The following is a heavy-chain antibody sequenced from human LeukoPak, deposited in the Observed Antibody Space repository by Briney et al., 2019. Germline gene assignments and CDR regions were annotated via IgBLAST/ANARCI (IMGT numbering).Heavy chain of an antibody. V-gene: IGHV3-7*03. CDR1: GFTFTTYW. CDR2: MKPDGSEI. J-gene: IGHJ4*02. D-gene: IGHD3-10*01. Sequence: PGGSLRLSCAASGFTFTTYWMSWVRQAPGKGLEWVANMKPDGSEIFYVDSVKGRFTISRDNAMNTLYLQMNSLRAEDTAVYYCARWGSGSSYYFDYWGQGTLVTVSS. CDR3: ARWGSGSSYYFDY.